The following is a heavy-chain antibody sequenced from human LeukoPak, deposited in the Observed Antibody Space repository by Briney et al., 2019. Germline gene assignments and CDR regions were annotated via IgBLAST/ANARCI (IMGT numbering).Heavy chain of an antibody. CDR3: SRQAVYSGYWTEFDY. D-gene: IGHD5-12*01. J-gene: IGHJ4*02. V-gene: IGHV4-4*02. CDR1: GGSISSSNW. CDR2: IYYSGST. Sequence: PSGTLSLTCAVSGGSISSSNWWSWVRQPPGKGLEWIGSIYYSGSTYYNPSLKSRVTISVDTSKNQFSLKLSSVTAADTAVYYCSRQAVYSGYWTEFDYWGQGTLVTVSS.